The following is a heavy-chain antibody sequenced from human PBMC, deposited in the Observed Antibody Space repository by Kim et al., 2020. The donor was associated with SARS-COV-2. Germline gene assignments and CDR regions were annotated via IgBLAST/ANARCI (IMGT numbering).Heavy chain of an antibody. J-gene: IGHJ4*02. D-gene: IGHD6-19*01. CDR2: ISAYNGNT. CDR1: GYTFTTYG. CDR3: ARDSEDSSAWYGKDY. Sequence: ASVKVSCKASGYTFTTYGLTWVRQAPGQGLEWMGWISAYNGNTNYAQKLQGRVTMTTDTSTSTAYMELRSLRSDDTAVYYCARDSEDSSAWYGKDYWGQGTLVTVSS. V-gene: IGHV1-18*01.